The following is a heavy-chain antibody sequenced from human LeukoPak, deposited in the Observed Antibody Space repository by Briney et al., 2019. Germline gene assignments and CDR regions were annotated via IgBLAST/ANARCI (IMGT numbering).Heavy chain of an antibody. J-gene: IGHJ4*02. CDR1: GFTFSSYS. CDR3: ARDSWDSYGYDYFDY. Sequence: PGGSLRLSCAASGFTFSSYSMNWVRQAPGKGRGWVSPIIISSSYIYYADSVKGRFTISRDNAKNSLYLQMNSLRAEDTAVYYCARDSWDSYGYDYFDYWGQGALVTVSS. V-gene: IGHV3-21*01. D-gene: IGHD5-18*01. CDR2: IIISSSYI.